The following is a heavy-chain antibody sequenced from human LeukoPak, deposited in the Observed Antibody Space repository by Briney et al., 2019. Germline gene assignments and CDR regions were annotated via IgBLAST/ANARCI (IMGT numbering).Heavy chain of an antibody. D-gene: IGHD2-21*02. CDR2: IRGSGGGT. CDR1: GFTFNSYA. CDR3: AREEVTTGAFDI. V-gene: IGHV3-23*01. J-gene: IGHJ3*02. Sequence: GGSLRLSCAASGFTFNSYAMSWVRQAPGKGLEWVSAIRGSGGGTYYADSVKGRFTISRDNSKNTLYLQMNSLRAEDTAVYYCAREEVTTGAFDIWGQGTMVTVSS.